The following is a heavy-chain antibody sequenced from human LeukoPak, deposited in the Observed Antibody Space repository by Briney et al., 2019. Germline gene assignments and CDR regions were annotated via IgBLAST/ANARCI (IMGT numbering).Heavy chain of an antibody. CDR3: ARTPPIGSGSYLVY. Sequence: PSETLSLTCTISGSSISTYYWSWLRQPAGKGLEWIGRIYTSGSTNYNPSLKSRVTMSVDTSKNQFSLKLSSVTAADTAVYYCARTPPIGSGSYLVYWGQGTLVTVSS. V-gene: IGHV4-4*07. CDR2: IYTSGST. D-gene: IGHD3-10*01. CDR1: GSSISTYY. J-gene: IGHJ4*02.